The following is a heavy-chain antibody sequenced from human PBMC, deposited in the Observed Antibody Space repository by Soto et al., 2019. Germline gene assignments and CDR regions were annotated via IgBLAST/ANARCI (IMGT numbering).Heavy chain of an antibody. CDR1: GGSISSGGYY. CDR3: ARVVGATTVGDQGYYYGMDV. J-gene: IGHJ6*02. Sequence: QVQLQESGPGLVKPSQTLSLTCTVSGGSISSGGYYWSWIRQHPGKGLEWIGYIYYSGSTYYNPSLKSLVTISVDTSKNQFCLKLSSVTAADTAVYYCARVVGATTVGDQGYYYGMDVWGQGTTVTVSS. CDR2: IYYSGST. D-gene: IGHD1-26*01. V-gene: IGHV4-31*01.